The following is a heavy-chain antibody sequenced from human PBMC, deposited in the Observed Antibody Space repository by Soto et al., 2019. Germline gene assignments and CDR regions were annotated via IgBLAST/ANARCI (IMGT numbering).Heavy chain of an antibody. V-gene: IGHV1-3*01. CDR2: INAGNGNT. Sequence: ASVKVSCNASGYTFTSYATHYLRQAPGQRLEWIGWINAGNGNTNYSQKFQGRVTITRDTSASTAYMELSSLRSEDTAVYYCARGLNGYLHYFDYWGQGTSDPVSS. CDR3: ARGLNGYLHYFDY. D-gene: IGHD5-18*01. J-gene: IGHJ4*01. CDR1: GYTFTSYA.